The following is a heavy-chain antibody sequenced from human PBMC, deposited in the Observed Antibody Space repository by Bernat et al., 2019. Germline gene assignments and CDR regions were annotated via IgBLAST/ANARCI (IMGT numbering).Heavy chain of an antibody. CDR3: ARVRDSGYDWDS. CDR2: ITTSGSYI. J-gene: IGHJ4*02. D-gene: IGHD5-12*01. CDR1: GFTFSDFY. Sequence: QVQLVESGGGLVKPGGSLRLSCAASGFTFSDFYMSWIRQAPGKGLEWVSYITTSGSYINYADSVKGRFTISRDNDKNSLYLQMSSLRAEDTAVYYCARVRDSGYDWDSWGQGALVTVS. V-gene: IGHV3-11*06.